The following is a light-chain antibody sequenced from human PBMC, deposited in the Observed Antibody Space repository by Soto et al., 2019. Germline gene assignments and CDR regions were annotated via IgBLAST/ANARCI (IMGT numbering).Light chain of an antibody. Sequence: QSVVTQPSSASGTPGQRVTISCSGSSSNIGSNSVFWYQQLPGTAPKLLIFLNNERPSGVPDRFSASKSGTSASLAISGLRSEDEAHYYCAAWDDSLSGPVFGGGTKLTVL. CDR3: AAWDDSLSGPV. J-gene: IGLJ2*01. CDR2: LNN. V-gene: IGLV1-47*02. CDR1: SSNIGSNS.